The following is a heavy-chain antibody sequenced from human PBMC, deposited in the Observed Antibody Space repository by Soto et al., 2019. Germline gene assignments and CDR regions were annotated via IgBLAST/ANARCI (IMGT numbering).Heavy chain of an antibody. Sequence: VQLVESGGDLVRPGGSLRLSCAASGFIFSRHWMTWVRQAPGKGLEWVANIKHDGTETYLVDSVRGRLTISRDNAKNAADVQMSGRGVEGTAVYYCARDSWWFIAYWGQGTLVTVSS. D-gene: IGHD2-8*02. V-gene: IGHV3-7*05. CDR3: ARDSWWFIAY. CDR1: GFIFSRHW. J-gene: IGHJ4*02. CDR2: IKHDGTET.